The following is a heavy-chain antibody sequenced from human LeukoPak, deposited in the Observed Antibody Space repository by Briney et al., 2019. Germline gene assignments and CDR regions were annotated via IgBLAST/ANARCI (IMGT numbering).Heavy chain of an antibody. CDR1: GFTFSSYA. V-gene: IGHV3-23*01. CDR3: AKDIPLGARIVGATGY. J-gene: IGHJ4*02. CDR2: ISGSGGST. Sequence: PGGSLRLSCAASGFTFSSYAMSGVRQAPGKGLEWVSAISGSGGSTYYADSVKGRFTISRDNSKNTLYLQMNSLRAEDTAVYYCAKDIPLGARIVGATGYWGQGTLVTVS. D-gene: IGHD1-26*01.